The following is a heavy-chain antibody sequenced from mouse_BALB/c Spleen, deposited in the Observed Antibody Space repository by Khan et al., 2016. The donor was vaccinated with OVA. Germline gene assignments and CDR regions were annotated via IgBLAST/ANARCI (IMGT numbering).Heavy chain of an antibody. J-gene: IGHJ3*01. V-gene: IGHV1-4*01. CDR2: INPSNGYT. Sequence: VPLPPSGAELARPGASVKMSCKASGYTFTSYTIHWIKLRPGQGLEWIGYINPSNGYTNYNQKFKDKATLTADKSSTTAYMQLSSLTSDDSAVSNCVRTGAFYRNDGWFAYSGQGTLFTVSA. D-gene: IGHD2-14*01. CDR3: VRTGAFYRNDGWFAY. CDR1: GYTFTSYT.